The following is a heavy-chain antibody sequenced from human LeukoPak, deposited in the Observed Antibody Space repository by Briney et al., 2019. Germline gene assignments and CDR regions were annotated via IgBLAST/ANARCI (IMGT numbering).Heavy chain of an antibody. D-gene: IGHD1/OR15-1a*01. CDR3: ARRIISGQNRGFIDY. V-gene: IGHV3-21*01. J-gene: IGHJ4*02. CDR2: INNSSSSSSYI. Sequence: YPGGSLRLSCAASGFTFSSYGMNWVRQAPGKGLEWVSSINNSSSSSSYIYYADSVKGRFTISRDTAKNSLYLQMNSLRADDTAVYYCARRIISGQNRGFIDYWGQGTLVTVSS. CDR1: GFTFSSYG.